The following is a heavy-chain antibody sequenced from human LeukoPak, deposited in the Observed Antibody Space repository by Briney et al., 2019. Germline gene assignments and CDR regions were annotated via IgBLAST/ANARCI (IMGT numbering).Heavy chain of an antibody. CDR1: GFTFSSYA. D-gene: IGHD2-15*01. J-gene: IGHJ4*02. CDR3: AKDARSPYCSGGSCYFDY. Sequence: GGSLRFSCAASGFTFSSYAMSWVRQAPGKGLGWVSAISGSGGSTYYADSVKGRFTISRDNSKNTLYLQMNSLRAEDTAVYYCAKDARSPYCSGGSCYFDYWGQGTLVTVSS. CDR2: ISGSGGST. V-gene: IGHV3-23*01.